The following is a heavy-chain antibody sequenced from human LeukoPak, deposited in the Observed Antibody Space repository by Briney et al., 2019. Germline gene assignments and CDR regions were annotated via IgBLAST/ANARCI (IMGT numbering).Heavy chain of an antibody. CDR1: GGSISRYY. CDR3: AREIAAAGTWWFDP. Sequence: PSETLSLTCTVSGGSISRYYWSWIRRPPGKGLEWIGYIYYSGSTNYNPSLKSRVTISVDTSKNQFSLKLSSVTAADTAVYYCAREIAAAGTWWFDPWGQGTLVTVSS. CDR2: IYYSGST. D-gene: IGHD6-13*01. V-gene: IGHV4-59*01. J-gene: IGHJ5*02.